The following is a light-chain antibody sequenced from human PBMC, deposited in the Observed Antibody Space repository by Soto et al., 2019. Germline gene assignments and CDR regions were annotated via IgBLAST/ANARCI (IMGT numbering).Light chain of an antibody. CDR3: QQRSNWPPIT. J-gene: IGKJ5*01. CDR1: ESVSSN. Sequence: EVVIPQSPKTLSVSPEEISTLSCRSSESVSSNLAWYRQRPGQAPRLVIYGASTRATGIPARFSGGGSGTEFTLTISSLEPEDFAVYYCQQRSNWPPITVGQATRLEI. V-gene: IGKV3-15*01. CDR2: GAS.